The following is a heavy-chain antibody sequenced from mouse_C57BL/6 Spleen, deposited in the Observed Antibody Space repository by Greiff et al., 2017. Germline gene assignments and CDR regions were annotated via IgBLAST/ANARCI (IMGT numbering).Heavy chain of an antibody. V-gene: IGHV2-6*02. CDR2: IWSDGST. J-gene: IGHJ4*01. D-gene: IGHD1-1*02. CDR1: GFSLTSSG. Sequence: QVQLKESGPGLVAPSQSLSITCTVSGFSLTSSGVHWVRQPPGKGLEWLVVIWSDGSTTYNSAIKSRLSIRKDNSTGQVFLKMNSLQTDETAMYYWARHGVGGAMDYWGQGASVTVSS. CDR3: ARHGVGGAMDY.